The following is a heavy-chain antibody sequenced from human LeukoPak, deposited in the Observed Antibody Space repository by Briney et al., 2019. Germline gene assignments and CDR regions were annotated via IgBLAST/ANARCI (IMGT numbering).Heavy chain of an antibody. CDR1: AFAFSSNW. D-gene: IGHD1-26*01. Sequence: GGSLRLSCVASAFAFSSNWMSWVRQAPGKGLEWVASIKEDGSETYYVDSVKGRFTISRDNAKNSPYLQMNSLRAEDTAVYYCARDLHPRYYLPDYWGQGTLVTVSS. CDR3: ARDLHPRYYLPDY. CDR2: IKEDGSET. V-gene: IGHV3-7*04. J-gene: IGHJ4*02.